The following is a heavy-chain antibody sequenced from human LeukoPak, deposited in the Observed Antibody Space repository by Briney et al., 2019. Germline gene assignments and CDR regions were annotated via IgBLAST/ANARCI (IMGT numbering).Heavy chain of an antibody. V-gene: IGHV3-23*01. J-gene: IGHJ4*02. CDR2: VSPPGGGT. CDR1: GFTFSNHG. CDR3: ARDLAWGAFDY. Sequence: GGTLRLSCAASGFTFSNHGMNWVRQAPGKGLEWLSGVSPPGGGTYYADSVKGRFTISRDHSKNTLSLQMNSLRVADTAVYYCARDLAWGAFDYWGQGTLVTVSS. D-gene: IGHD7-27*01.